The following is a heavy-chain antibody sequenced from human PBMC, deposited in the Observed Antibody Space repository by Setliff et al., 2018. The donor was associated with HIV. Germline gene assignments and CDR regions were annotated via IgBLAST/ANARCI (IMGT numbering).Heavy chain of an antibody. Sequence: SQTLSLTCTVSGYSISSGYYWGWIRQPPGKGLEWIGSIYHSGNTYYMPSLQSRVTISVDMSKNQFSLNLNSVTAADTAVYYCARGQGCGGGCHYAFEMWGQGTMVTVSS. V-gene: IGHV4-38-2*02. CDR2: IYHSGNT. CDR1: GYSISSGYY. J-gene: IGHJ3*02. D-gene: IGHD2-21*02. CDR3: ARGQGCGGGCHYAFEM.